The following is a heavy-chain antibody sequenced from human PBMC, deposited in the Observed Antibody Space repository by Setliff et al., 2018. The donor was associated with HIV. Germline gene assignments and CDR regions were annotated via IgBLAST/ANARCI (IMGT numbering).Heavy chain of an antibody. D-gene: IGHD3-9*01. CDR3: ARDFLGDPDWSLDY. V-gene: IGHV7-4-1*02. Sequence: GASVKVSCKASGGTFSSYGISWVRQAPGQGLEWMGGIDANTGIPTYAQALSGRFVFSLDTSVTTAYLQISSLTAEDTAVYYCARDFLGDPDWSLDYWGQGTLVTVSS. J-gene: IGHJ4*02. CDR2: IDANTGIP. CDR1: GGTFSSYG.